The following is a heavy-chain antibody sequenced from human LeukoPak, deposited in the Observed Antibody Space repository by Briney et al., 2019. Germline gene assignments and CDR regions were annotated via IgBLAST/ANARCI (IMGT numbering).Heavy chain of an antibody. CDR3: ASLYDSSGYRDY. CDR2: IYYSGST. V-gene: IGHV4-31*02. CDR1: GGSISSGGYY. D-gene: IGHD3-22*01. Sequence: PSQTPSLTCTVSGGSISSGGYYWSWIRQHPGKGLEWIGHIYYSGSTYYNPSLKSRVTISVDASKNQFSLKLSSVTAADTAVYYCASLYDSSGYRDYWGQGTLVTVSS. J-gene: IGHJ4*02.